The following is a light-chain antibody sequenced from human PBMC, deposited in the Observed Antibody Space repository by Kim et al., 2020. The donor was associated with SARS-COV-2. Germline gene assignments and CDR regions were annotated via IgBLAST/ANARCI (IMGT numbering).Light chain of an antibody. V-gene: IGLV6-57*03. CDR1: IGSIADNY. CDR3: QSYDSSNVV. CDR2: EDN. Sequence: GMTVTISSTRSIGSIADNYVQWYQQRPGSAPTTVIYEDNQRPSGVPDRFSGSIDSSSNSASLTISGLKTEDEADYYCQSYDSSNVVFGGGTQLTVL. J-gene: IGLJ2*01.